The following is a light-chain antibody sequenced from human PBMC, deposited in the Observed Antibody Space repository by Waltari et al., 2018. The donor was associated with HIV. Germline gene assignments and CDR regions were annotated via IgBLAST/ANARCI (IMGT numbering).Light chain of an antibody. V-gene: IGKV4-1*01. CDR3: QQYFSLPAT. J-gene: IGKJ1*01. CDR2: WAS. CDR1: RSLLHSPKNKND. Sequence: DIVMTQSPDSLAVSPGGRATINCRSSRSLLHSPKNKNDLAWYQQKPGQPPKLLIYWASTRQSGVPERFSGSGSGTDFTLTISSLQAEDAAVYYCQQYFSLPATFGQGTKVEIK.